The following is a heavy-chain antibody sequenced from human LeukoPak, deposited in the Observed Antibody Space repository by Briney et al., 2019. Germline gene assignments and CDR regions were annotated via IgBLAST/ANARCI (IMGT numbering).Heavy chain of an antibody. V-gene: IGHV4-39*01. D-gene: IGHD5-12*01. J-gene: IGHJ4*02. Sequence: PSETLSLTCSVSGASISSSSYYWAWIRQPPGKGLEWIGSIYYTGRTFYNPSFKSRITISVDTSKNQFSLRLSSVTAADTAVYYCARRSIVATIDYWGQGTLVTVSS. CDR3: ARRSIVATIDY. CDR2: IYYTGRT. CDR1: GASISSSSYY.